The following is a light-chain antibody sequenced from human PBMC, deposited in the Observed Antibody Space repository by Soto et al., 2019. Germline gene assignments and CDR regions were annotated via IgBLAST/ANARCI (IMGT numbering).Light chain of an antibody. Sequence: QSVLTQPASVSGSPGQSITISCTGTSSDVGNYNYISWYQEPPGKAHSLIIYQVTNRPSGVSNRFSGSKSGNTASLTSSGLHADDEAYYYCTSFSTVSSYVIFGGGTKVTVL. CDR3: TSFSTVSSYVI. CDR1: SSDVGNYNY. V-gene: IGLV2-14*01. CDR2: QVT. J-gene: IGLJ2*01.